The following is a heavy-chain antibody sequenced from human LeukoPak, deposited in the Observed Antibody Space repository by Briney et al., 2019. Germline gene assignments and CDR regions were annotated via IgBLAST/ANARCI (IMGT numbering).Heavy chain of an antibody. Sequence: PGGSLRLSCAASGFIFSTYAMSWVRQAPGMGLEWVSCISGSGGTTFYADSVKGRFTISRDNAKNSLYLQMNSLRAEDTAVYYCAELGITMIGGVWGKGTTVTISS. CDR3: AELGITMIGGV. CDR1: GFIFSTYA. V-gene: IGHV3-23*01. J-gene: IGHJ6*04. D-gene: IGHD3-10*02. CDR2: ISGSGGTT.